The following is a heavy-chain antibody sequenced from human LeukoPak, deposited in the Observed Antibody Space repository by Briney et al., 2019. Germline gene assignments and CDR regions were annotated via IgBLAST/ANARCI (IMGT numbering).Heavy chain of an antibody. Sequence: GGSLRLSCAASGFTFSSYGMHWVRQAPGKGLEWVAVISFDGSNKYYADSVKGRFTISRDNSKNTLYLQMNSLRAEDTAVYYCAKPHRWSGYYFEYWGQGTLVTVSS. CDR3: AKPHRWSGYYFEY. J-gene: IGHJ4*02. CDR2: ISFDGSNK. CDR1: GFTFSSYG. V-gene: IGHV3-30*18. D-gene: IGHD3-3*01.